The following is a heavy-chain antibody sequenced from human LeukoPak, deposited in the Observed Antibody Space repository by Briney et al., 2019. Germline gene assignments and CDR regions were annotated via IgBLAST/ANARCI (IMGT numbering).Heavy chain of an antibody. V-gene: IGHV3-30-3*01. CDR2: ISYDGSNK. CDR1: GFTFSSYA. J-gene: IGHJ6*03. Sequence: GGSLRLSCAASGFTFSSYAMHWVRQAPGKGLEWVAVISYDGSNKYYADSVKGRFTISRDNSKNTLYLQMNSLRAEDTAVYYCARDRVTVEGVGLGYYYMDVWGKGTTVTVSS. CDR3: ARDRVTVEGVGLGYYYMDV. D-gene: IGHD3-16*01.